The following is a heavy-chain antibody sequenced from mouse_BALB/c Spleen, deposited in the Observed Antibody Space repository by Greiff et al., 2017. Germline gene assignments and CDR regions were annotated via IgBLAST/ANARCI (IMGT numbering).Heavy chain of an antibody. D-gene: IGHD1-2*01. Sequence: EVQLQQSGAELVRPGALVKLSCKASGFNIKDYYMHWVKQRPEQGLEWIGWIDPENGNTIYDPKFQGKASITADTSSNTAYLQLSSLISEDTAVYYCATTATFAYWGQGTLVTVSA. CDR2: IDPENGNT. J-gene: IGHJ3*01. CDR1: GFNIKDYY. CDR3: ATTATFAY. V-gene: IGHV14-1*02.